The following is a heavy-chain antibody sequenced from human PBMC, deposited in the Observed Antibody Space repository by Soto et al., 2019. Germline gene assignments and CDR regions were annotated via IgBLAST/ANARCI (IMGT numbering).Heavy chain of an antibody. CDR2: IYHSGST. V-gene: IGHV4-4*02. D-gene: IGHD6-19*01. CDR1: GDSLSNLFW. CDR3: ARRSNGWDFDI. Sequence: QVQLQESGPGLVKPSGTLSLTCAVSGDSLSNLFWWNWVRQPPGKGLEWIGEIYHSGSTNYNPSLTSRVTISVDKSKTYFSLTLSSVTAADTAVYYCARRSNGWDFDIWGQGTLVTVSS. J-gene: IGHJ3*02.